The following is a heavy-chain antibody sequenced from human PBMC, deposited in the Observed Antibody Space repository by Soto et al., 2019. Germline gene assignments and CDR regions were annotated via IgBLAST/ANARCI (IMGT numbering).Heavy chain of an antibody. V-gene: IGHV3-23*01. Sequence: EVQLLESGGGLVQPGGSLSLSCAASGFAFSNYAVSWVRQAPGKGLEWVSAISHTAGTTYYADSVKGRFTISRDNSKNTLYLQMNNLRPDDTAVYYCASKKQWLAFDLWGRGTLVTVSS. CDR3: ASKKQWLAFDL. D-gene: IGHD6-19*01. CDR1: GFAFSNYA. J-gene: IGHJ2*01. CDR2: ISHTAGTT.